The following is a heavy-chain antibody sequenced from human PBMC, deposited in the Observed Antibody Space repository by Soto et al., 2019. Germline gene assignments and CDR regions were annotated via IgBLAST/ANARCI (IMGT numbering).Heavy chain of an antibody. CDR1: GFTFSSYG. CDR3: AKDLRVYCSSTSCYTPFDY. D-gene: IGHD2-2*02. CDR2: ISYDGSNK. J-gene: IGHJ4*02. Sequence: SLRLSCAASGFTFSSYGMHWVRQAPGKGLEWVAVISYDGSNKYYADSVKGRFTISRDNSKNTLYLQMNSLRAEDTAVYYCAKDLRVYCSSTSCYTPFDYRGQGTLVTVSS. V-gene: IGHV3-30*18.